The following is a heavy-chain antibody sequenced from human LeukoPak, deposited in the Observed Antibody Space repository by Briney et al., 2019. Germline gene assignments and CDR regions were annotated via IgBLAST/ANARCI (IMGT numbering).Heavy chain of an antibody. J-gene: IGHJ6*02. CDR3: ARVRVCGDCYPEGPELYYYGMDV. Sequence: GASVKVSCKASGYTFTSYDINWVRQATGQGLEWMGWMNPNSGNTGYAQKFQGRVTMTRNTSISTAYMELSSLRSEDTAVYYCARVRVCGDCYPEGPELYYYGMDVWGQGTTVTVSS. CDR2: MNPNSGNT. CDR1: GYTFTSYD. D-gene: IGHD2-21*02. V-gene: IGHV1-8*01.